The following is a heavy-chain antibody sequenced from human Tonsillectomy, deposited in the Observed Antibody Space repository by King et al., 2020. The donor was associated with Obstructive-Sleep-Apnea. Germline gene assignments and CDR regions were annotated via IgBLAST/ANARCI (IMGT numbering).Heavy chain of an antibody. CDR3: ARTYYDILTGYFYFDF. V-gene: IGHV4-59*01. J-gene: IGHJ4*02. CDR1: GASISSYY. CDR2: IYYSGST. Sequence: QLQESGPGLVKPSETLSLTCTVSGASISSYYWSWFRQPPGKGLEWIGYIYYSGSTHYNPSLKSRVTISVDTSKNQISLKLRSVTVADTAVYYCARTYYDILTGYFYFDFWGQGTLVTVSS. D-gene: IGHD3-9*01.